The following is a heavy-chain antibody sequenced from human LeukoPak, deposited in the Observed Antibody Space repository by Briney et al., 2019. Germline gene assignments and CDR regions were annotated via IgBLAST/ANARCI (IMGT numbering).Heavy chain of an antibody. Sequence: GGSLRLSCAASGFTFSTYSMNWVRQAPGKGLEWVSSVSSSSTYIYYADSVKGRFTISRDNAKNSLYLQMNSLRAEDTAVYYCARDIRPGGNAFRFDYWGLGSLVTVSS. J-gene: IGHJ4*02. D-gene: IGHD4-23*01. CDR3: ARDIRPGGNAFRFDY. CDR2: VSSSSTYI. V-gene: IGHV3-21*01. CDR1: GFTFSTYS.